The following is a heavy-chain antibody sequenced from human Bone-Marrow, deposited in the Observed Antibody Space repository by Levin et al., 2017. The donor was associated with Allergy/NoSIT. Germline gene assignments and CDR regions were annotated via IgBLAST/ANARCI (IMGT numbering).Heavy chain of an antibody. CDR3: AKDLRGSVIVRYFDY. D-gene: IGHD2-15*01. V-gene: IGHV3-23*01. J-gene: IGHJ4*02. CDR1: GFAFYNYA. Sequence: PGGSLRLSCTASGFAFYNYAMNWVRQAPGKGLEWVSSVTPDGTDAFYADSVRGRFTISRDNSKNAVYLQMNSLRADDTAVYFCAKDLRGSVIVRYFDYWGQGTLVTVSP. CDR2: VTPDGTDA.